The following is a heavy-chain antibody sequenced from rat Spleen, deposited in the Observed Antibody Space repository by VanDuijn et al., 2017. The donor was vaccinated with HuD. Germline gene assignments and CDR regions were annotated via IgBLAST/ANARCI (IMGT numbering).Heavy chain of an antibody. CDR2: ISYEGSTT. Sequence: EVQLVESGGGLVQPGRSLKLSCAASGFTFSDYYMSWVRQAPKKGLEWVASISYEGSTTYYGDSVKGRFTISRDNAKSTLNLQMDSLRSEDTATYYCSTAGSGLDYYYAGGFDYWGQGVMVTVSS. D-gene: IGHD1-6*01. CDR3: STAGSGLDYYYAGGFDY. J-gene: IGHJ2*01. CDR1: GFTFSDYY. V-gene: IGHV5-22*01.